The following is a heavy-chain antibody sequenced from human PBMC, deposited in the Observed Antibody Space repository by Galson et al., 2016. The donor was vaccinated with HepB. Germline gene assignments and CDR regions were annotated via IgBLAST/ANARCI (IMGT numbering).Heavy chain of an antibody. D-gene: IGHD3-10*01. J-gene: IGHJ6*03. CDR2: IYYSGGT. Sequence: SETLSLTCTVSGASMSSSNYYWDWIRQPPGKGLGWIGSIYYSGGTYYNPSLKSRVTISVDTSKNQFSLRLGSVTAADTAVYYCARRMRRWFGDPYYSMDVWGKGTTVTVSS. V-gene: IGHV4-39*01. CDR1: GASMSSSNYY. CDR3: ARRMRRWFGDPYYSMDV.